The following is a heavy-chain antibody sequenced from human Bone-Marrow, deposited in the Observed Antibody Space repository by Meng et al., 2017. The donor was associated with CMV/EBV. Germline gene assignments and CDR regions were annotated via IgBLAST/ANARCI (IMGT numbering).Heavy chain of an antibody. J-gene: IGHJ4*02. CDR3: ARDIRYFDWLFDY. Sequence: GESLKISCAASGFTFSDYYMSWIRQAPGKGLEWVSYVSASGNTMYYADSVKGRFTISRDNAKNSLYLQMNSLRAEDTAVYYCARDIRYFDWLFDYWGQGTLVTVSS. CDR1: GFTFSDYY. CDR2: VSASGNTM. V-gene: IGHV3-11*04. D-gene: IGHD3-9*01.